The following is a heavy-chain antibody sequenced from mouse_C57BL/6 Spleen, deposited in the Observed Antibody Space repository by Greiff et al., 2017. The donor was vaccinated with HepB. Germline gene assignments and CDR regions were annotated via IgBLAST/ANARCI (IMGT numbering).Heavy chain of an antibody. D-gene: IGHD1-1*01. V-gene: IGHV5-4*01. CDR1: GFTFSSYA. Sequence: EVKLMESGGGLVKPGGSLKLSCVASGFTFSSYAMSWVRQTPEKRLEWVATISDGGSYTYYPDNVKGRFTISRDNAKNNLYLQMSHLKSEDTAMYYCSRENYYGSMDYWGQGTSVTVSS. CDR3: SRENYYGSMDY. CDR2: ISDGGSYT. J-gene: IGHJ4*01.